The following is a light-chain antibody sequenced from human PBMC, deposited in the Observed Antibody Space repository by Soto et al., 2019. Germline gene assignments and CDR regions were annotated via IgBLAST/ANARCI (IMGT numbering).Light chain of an antibody. CDR3: RSYDSSLSAWV. CDR1: KSNIGASFD. Sequence: QSVLTQPPSVSGAPGQRVTISCTGNKSNIGASFDVHWYQHLPGTAPKLLMYGNNNRPSGVPDRFSASKSVTSASLAISGLQAEDEADYYCRSYDSSLSAWVFGGGTKVTVL. V-gene: IGLV1-40*01. J-gene: IGLJ3*02. CDR2: GNN.